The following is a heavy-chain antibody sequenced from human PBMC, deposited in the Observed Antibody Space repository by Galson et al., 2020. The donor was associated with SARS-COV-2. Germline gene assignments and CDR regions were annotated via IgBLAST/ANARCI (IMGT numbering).Heavy chain of an antibody. V-gene: IGHV4-59*01. CDR2: VYYSGST. CDR1: GGSISSYY. CDR3: ARGLAADGTRFDL. Sequence: ETSETLSLTCTVSGGSISSYYWNWIRQTPGKGLEWIGYVYYSGSTNYSPSLKSRVTISLHTPENQFSLKLTSVTAADTAMYYCARGLAADGTRFDLWGQGTLVTVSS. J-gene: IGHJ4*02. D-gene: IGHD6-13*01.